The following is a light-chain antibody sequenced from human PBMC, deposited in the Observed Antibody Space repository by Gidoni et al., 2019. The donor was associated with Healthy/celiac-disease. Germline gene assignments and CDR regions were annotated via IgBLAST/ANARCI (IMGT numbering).Light chain of an antibody. CDR3: MIWHSSAPV. Sequence: QAVLTQPSSLSASPGASASLTCTSRSGINVGTYRIYWYQQKPGSPPQYLLRYKSDSDKQQGSGVPSRFSGSKDASANAGILLISGLQSEDEADYYCMIWHSSAPVFGGGTKLTVL. J-gene: IGLJ3*02. CDR2: YKSDSDK. V-gene: IGLV5-45*03. CDR1: SGINVGTYR.